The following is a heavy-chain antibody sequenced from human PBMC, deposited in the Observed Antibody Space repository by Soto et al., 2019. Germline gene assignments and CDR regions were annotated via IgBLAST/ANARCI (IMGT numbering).Heavy chain of an antibody. CDR1: GFTFSSYS. Sequence: QPGGSLRLSCAASGFTFSSYSMNWVRQAPGRGLEWVSYISSSSSTIYYVDSVKGRFITSRDNAKNSVYLQMNGLRDGDTAVYFCARAMGTDGWSNHPFDIWGQGTMVTVSS. V-gene: IGHV3-48*02. CDR3: ARAMGTDGWSNHPFDI. D-gene: IGHD6-19*01. J-gene: IGHJ3*02. CDR2: ISSSSSTI.